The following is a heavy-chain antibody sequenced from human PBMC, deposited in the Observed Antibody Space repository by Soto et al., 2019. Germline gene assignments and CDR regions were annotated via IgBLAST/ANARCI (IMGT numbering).Heavy chain of an antibody. V-gene: IGHV1-2*02. CDR3: ARDPRYSSGWYVSYGMDV. D-gene: IGHD6-19*01. CDR1: GYTFTGYY. Sequence: QVQLVQSGAEVKKPGASVKVSCKASGYTFTGYYMHWVRQAPGQGLEWMGWINPNSGGTNYAQKFQGRVTMTRDTSISTAYMELSRLRSDDTAVYYCARDPRYSSGWYVSYGMDVWGQGTTVTVSS. CDR2: INPNSGGT. J-gene: IGHJ6*02.